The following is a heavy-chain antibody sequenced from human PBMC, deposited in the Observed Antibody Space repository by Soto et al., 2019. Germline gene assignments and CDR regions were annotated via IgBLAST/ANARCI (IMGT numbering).Heavy chain of an antibody. Sequence: SETLSLTCTVSGGSISSGDSYWSWIRQPPGKGLEWIGYIYYSGSTYYNPSLKSRVTISVDTSKNQFSLKLSSVTAADTAVYYCARDRDYGGILDAFDIWGQGTMVTVSS. CDR2: IYYSGST. V-gene: IGHV4-30-4*01. D-gene: IGHD4-17*01. J-gene: IGHJ3*02. CDR3: ARDRDYGGILDAFDI. CDR1: GGSISSGDSY.